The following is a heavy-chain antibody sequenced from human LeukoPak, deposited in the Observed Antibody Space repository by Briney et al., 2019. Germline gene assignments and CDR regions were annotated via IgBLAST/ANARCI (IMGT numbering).Heavy chain of an antibody. J-gene: IGHJ3*02. V-gene: IGHV1-69*05. CDR1: GGTFSSYA. D-gene: IGHD2-2*01. Sequence: SVKVSCKASGGTFSSYAISWVRQAPGQGLEWMGGIIPIFGTANYAQKFQGRVTITTDESTSTAYLELSSLRSEDTAVYYCARVGSSTAGDIWGQGTMVSVSS. CDR3: ARVGSSTAGDI. CDR2: IIPIFGTA.